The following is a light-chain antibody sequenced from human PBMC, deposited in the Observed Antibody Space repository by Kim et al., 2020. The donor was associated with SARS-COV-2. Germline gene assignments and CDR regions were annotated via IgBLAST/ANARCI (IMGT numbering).Light chain of an antibody. Sequence: ASVGDRVTITCRASQGINSWLAWYQQKPGKAPHLLIYAASNLHSGVPSRFSGSGSGTDFTLTISSLQPEDFATYYCQQANSFPRTFGQGTKVDIK. J-gene: IGKJ1*01. CDR3: QQANSFPRT. V-gene: IGKV1D-12*01. CDR1: QGINSW. CDR2: AAS.